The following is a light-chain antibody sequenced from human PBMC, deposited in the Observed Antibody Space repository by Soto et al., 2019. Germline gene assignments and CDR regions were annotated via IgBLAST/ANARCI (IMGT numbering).Light chain of an antibody. CDR1: TSNIGTFY. J-gene: IGLJ1*01. Sequence: SVLTQPPSASSTPGQTVTISWSGSTSNIGTFYVYWYQHLPGTAPKLLIYLGDQRASGVSDRFSGSKSGTSASLAINGLRSDDEADYYCAAWDDNLNAYVFGSGTKLTVL. V-gene: IGLV1-47*02. CDR3: AAWDDNLNAYV. CDR2: LGD.